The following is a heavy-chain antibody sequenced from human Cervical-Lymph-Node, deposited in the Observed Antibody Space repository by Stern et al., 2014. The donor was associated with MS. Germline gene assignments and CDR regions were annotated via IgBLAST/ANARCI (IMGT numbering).Heavy chain of an antibody. V-gene: IGHV1-2*02. CDR1: GYTFTGSY. Sequence: QVQLVQYGAEVKKPGASVKVSCKASGYTFTGSYMHWVRQAPGQGLAWMGWISPNSGGTNYAQEFQGRVTMTRDTSISTAYMELSRLRSDDTAVYYCAREGLKYFQHWGQGTLVSVSS. J-gene: IGHJ1*01. CDR2: ISPNSGGT. CDR3: AREGLKYFQH.